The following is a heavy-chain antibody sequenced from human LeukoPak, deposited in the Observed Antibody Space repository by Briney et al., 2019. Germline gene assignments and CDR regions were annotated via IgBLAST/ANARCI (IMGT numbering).Heavy chain of an antibody. J-gene: IGHJ4*02. CDR2: IYYSGST. Sequence: SETLSLTCTVSGGSISSSTYYWGWIRQPPGKGLEWIGSIYYSGSTYYNPSLKSRVTISVDTSKNQFSLKLSSVTAADTAVYYCARGSRVPAAKVWYYFDYWGQGTLVTVSS. D-gene: IGHD2-2*01. CDR3: ARGSRVPAAKVWYYFDY. V-gene: IGHV4-39*07. CDR1: GGSISSSTYY.